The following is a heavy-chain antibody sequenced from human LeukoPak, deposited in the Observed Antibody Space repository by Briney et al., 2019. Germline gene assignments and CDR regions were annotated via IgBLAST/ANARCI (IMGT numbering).Heavy chain of an antibody. V-gene: IGHV1-8*03. D-gene: IGHD5-18*01. J-gene: IGHJ4*02. Sequence: GASVKVSCKASGYTFTSYDVNWVRQATGQGLEWMGWMNPNSGNTGYAQKFQGRVTITADESTSTAYMELSSLRSEDTAVYYCARVRGIQLWPIDYWGQETLVTVSS. CDR3: ARVRGIQLWPIDY. CDR2: MNPNSGNT. CDR1: GYTFTSYD.